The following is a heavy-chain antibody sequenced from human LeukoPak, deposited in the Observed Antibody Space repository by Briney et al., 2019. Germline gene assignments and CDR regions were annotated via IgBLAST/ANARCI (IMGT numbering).Heavy chain of an antibody. D-gene: IGHD3-9*01. J-gene: IGHJ2*01. Sequence: ASVKVSCKASGYTFTGYYMHWVRQAPGQGLEWMGWINPNSGGTNYAQKFQGRVTMTRDTSISTPYLELSTLTSHDTAVYYCARQYRDILTGYHRGELYWYFDLWGRGTLVTVSS. V-gene: IGHV1-2*02. CDR3: ARQYRDILTGYHRGELYWYFDL. CDR2: INPNSGGT. CDR1: GYTFTGYY.